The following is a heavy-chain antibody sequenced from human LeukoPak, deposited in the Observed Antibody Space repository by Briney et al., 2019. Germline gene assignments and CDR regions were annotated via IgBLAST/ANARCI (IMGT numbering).Heavy chain of an antibody. CDR2: IYYSGST. D-gene: IGHD1-26*01. V-gene: IGHV4-59*11. Sequence: SETLSLTCTVSGGSNSSHYWSWIRQPPGKGLEWIGYIYYSGSTNYNPSLKSRVTISVDTSKNQFSLKLSSVTAADTAVYYCARERYSGSYYPFDYWGQGTLVTVSS. CDR1: GGSNSSHY. CDR3: ARERYSGSYYPFDY. J-gene: IGHJ4*02.